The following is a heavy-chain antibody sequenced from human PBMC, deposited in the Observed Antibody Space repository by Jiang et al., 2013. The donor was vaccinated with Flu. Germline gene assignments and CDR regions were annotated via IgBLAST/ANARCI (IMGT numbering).Heavy chain of an antibody. CDR2: INHSGST. V-gene: IGHV4-34*01. J-gene: IGHJ4*02. CDR3: ARGGRGAYYEILTGYQPGFDY. CDR1: GGSFSGYY. Sequence: SLTCAVNGGSFSGYYWTWIRQPPGKGLEWIGEINHSGSTNLNPSLKSRVTIAVDTSKNQFSLKLSSVTAADTAVYYCARGGRGAYYEILTGYQPGFDYWGQGTLVSVSS. D-gene: IGHD3-9*01.